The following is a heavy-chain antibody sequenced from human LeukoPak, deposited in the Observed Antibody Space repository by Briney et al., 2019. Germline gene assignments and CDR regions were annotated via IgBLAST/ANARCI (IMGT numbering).Heavy chain of an antibody. J-gene: IGHJ4*02. CDR2: ISYSGST. CDR1: GGSISSGGYY. D-gene: IGHD1-26*01. V-gene: IGHV4-31*03. CDR3: AAGGGSYHFDY. Sequence: SQTLSLTCTVSGGSISSGGYYWSWIRQHPGKCLEWIGFISYSGSTYYKPSLKSRVAISVDTSKNQFSLRLSSVTAADTAVYYCAAGGGSYHFDYWGQGTLVTVSS.